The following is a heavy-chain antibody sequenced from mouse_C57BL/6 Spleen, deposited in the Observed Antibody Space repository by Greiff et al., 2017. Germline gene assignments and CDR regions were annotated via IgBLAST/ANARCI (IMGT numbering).Heavy chain of an antibody. D-gene: IGHD1-1*01. CDR1: GFNIKDDY. V-gene: IGHV14-4*01. CDR3: STSYYGNSRIAY. CDR2: IDPENGDI. Sequence: VQLQQSGADFVRPGASVKLSCTASGFNIKDDYMYWVNQRPEQGLEWIGWIDPENGDIEYASKLQGKATITADTSPNTAYLQLSSMTSEDATVYYCSTSYYGNSRIAYWGQGTLVTVSA. J-gene: IGHJ3*01.